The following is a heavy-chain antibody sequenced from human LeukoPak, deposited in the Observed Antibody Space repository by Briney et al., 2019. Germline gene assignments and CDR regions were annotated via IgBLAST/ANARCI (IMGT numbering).Heavy chain of an antibody. CDR2: ISYDGSNK. Sequence: GRPLRLSCAASGFTFSSYAMHWVRQAPGKGLEWVAVISYDGSNKYYADSVKGRFTISRDNSKNTLYLQMNSLRAEDTAVYYCAKVGGSYYELDYWGQGTLVTVSS. J-gene: IGHJ4*02. CDR1: GFTFSSYA. V-gene: IGHV3-30-3*01. D-gene: IGHD1-26*01. CDR3: AKVGGSYYELDY.